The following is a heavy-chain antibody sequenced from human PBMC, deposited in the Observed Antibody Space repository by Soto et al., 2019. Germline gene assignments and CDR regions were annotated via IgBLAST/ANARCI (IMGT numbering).Heavy chain of an antibody. V-gene: IGHV3-48*02. CDR1: GFTFSSYS. J-gene: IGHJ4*02. CDR2: ISSSSSTI. Sequence: GGSLRLSCAASGFTFSSYSMNWVRQAPGKGLEWVSYISSSSSTIYYADSVKGRFTISRDNAKNSLYLQMNSLRDEDTAVYYCARESLQWLVQDHYFDYWGQGTLVTVSS. CDR3: ARESLQWLVQDHYFDY. D-gene: IGHD6-19*01.